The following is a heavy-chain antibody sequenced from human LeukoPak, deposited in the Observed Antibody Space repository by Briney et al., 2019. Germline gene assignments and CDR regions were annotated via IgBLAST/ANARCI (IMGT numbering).Heavy chain of an antibody. D-gene: IGHD2-21*01. Sequence: GGSLRLSCVGSGFTFRSHAMSWVRQAPEKGLEFVSGIYENGGTTYYADSVKGRFSISRDNSKNTLYLQMDSLRGEDTAVYYCAKDFRIGYSAHFDYWGQEALVTVSS. V-gene: IGHV3-23*01. CDR1: GFTFRSHA. CDR3: AKDFRIGYSAHFDY. CDR2: IYENGGTT. J-gene: IGHJ4*02.